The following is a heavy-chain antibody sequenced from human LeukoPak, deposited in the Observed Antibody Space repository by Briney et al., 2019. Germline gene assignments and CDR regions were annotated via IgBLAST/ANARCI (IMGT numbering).Heavy chain of an antibody. CDR1: GFTFSSYG. V-gene: IGHV3-30*02. D-gene: IGHD1-26*01. CDR2: IRYDGSNK. CDR3: AKDRSSGSYYYYYMDV. Sequence: PGGSLRLSCAASGFTFSSYGMHWVRQAPGKGLEWVAFIRYDGSNKYYADSVMGRFTISRDNSKNTLYLQMNSLRAEDTAVYYCAKDRSSGSYYYYYMDVWGKGTTVTVSS. J-gene: IGHJ6*03.